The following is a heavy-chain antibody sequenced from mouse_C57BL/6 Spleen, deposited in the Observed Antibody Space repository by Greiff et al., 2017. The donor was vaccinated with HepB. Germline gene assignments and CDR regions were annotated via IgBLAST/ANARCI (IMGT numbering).Heavy chain of an antibody. CDR1: GYTFTSYW. Sequence: QVHVQQSGAELVMPGASVKLSCKASGYTFTSYWMHWVKQRPGQGLEWIGEIDPSDSYTNYNQKFKGKSTLTVDKSSSTAYMQLSSLTSEDSAVYYCARTFYNGARDYWGQGTSVTVSS. D-gene: IGHD2-3*01. CDR3: ARTFYNGARDY. J-gene: IGHJ4*01. CDR2: IDPSDSYT. V-gene: IGHV1-69*01.